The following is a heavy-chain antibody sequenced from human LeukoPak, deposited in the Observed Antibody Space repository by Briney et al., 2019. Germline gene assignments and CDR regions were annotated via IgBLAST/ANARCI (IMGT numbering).Heavy chain of an antibody. Sequence: GGSLRLSCAASGLTFSSYEMNWVRQAPGKGLEWVSYISSSGSTIYYADSVKGRFTISRDNAKNSLYLQMNGLRAEDTAVYYCARLNIMACHFDYWGQGTLVTVSS. CDR3: ARLNIMACHFDY. D-gene: IGHD2/OR15-2a*01. CDR2: ISSSGSTI. J-gene: IGHJ4*02. CDR1: GLTFSSYE. V-gene: IGHV3-48*03.